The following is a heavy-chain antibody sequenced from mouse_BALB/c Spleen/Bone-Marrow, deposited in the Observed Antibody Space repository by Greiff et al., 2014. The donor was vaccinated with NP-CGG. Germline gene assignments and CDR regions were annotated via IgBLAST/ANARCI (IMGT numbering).Heavy chain of an antibody. CDR3: ARGGRLTGYYFDY. V-gene: IGHV1-80*01. CDR2: IYPGDGDT. D-gene: IGHD4-1*01. J-gene: IGHJ2*01. CDR1: GYAFSSYW. Sequence: VKLQESGAELVRPGSSVKISCKASGYAFSSYWMNWVKQRPGQGLEWIGQIYPGDGDTNYNGNFKDKATLTTDKSSTTAYMQLSSLTSEDSAVYFCARGGRLTGYYFDYWGQDTTLTVSS.